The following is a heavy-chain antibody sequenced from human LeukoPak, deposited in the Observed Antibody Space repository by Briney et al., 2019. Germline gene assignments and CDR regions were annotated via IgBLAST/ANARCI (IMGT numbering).Heavy chain of an antibody. V-gene: IGHV4-34*01. D-gene: IGHD3-22*01. Sequence: PSETLSLTCAVYGGSFSGYYWSWIRQPPGKGLEWIGEINHSGSTNYNPSLKSRVTISVDTSKNQFSLKLSSVTAADTAVYYCARWKTYYYDSSGYYSGDWCHPWGQGTLVTVSS. J-gene: IGHJ5*02. CDR3: ARWKTYYYDSSGYYSGDWCHP. CDR2: INHSGST. CDR1: GGSFSGYY.